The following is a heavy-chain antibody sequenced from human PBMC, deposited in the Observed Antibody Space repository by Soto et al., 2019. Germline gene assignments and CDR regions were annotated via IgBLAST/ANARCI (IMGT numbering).Heavy chain of an antibody. CDR1: GYSFTSYW. CDR3: ARGLRYFDWPNYGMDV. V-gene: IGHV5-51*01. J-gene: IGHJ6*02. CDR2: IYPGDSDT. Sequence: GESLKISCKGSGYSFTSYWIGWVRQMPGKGLEWMGIIYPGDSDTRYSPSFQGQVTISADKSISTAYLQWSSLKASDTAMYYCARGLRYFDWPNYGMDVWGQGTTVTVSS. D-gene: IGHD3-9*01.